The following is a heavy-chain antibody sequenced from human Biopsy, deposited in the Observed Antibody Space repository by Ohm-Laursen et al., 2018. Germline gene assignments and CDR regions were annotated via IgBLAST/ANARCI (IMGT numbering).Heavy chain of an antibody. CDR1: GGSISGDY. D-gene: IGHD3-3*01. V-gene: IGHV4-59*01. CDR3: ARERQFRFLEGAFDY. Sequence: SDTLSFTCTVSGGSISGDYWNWIRQPPGKGLQAIGYISSGGRAKYNPSLKSRLTISLDTSKNQLSLRLSSVTAADSAIYYCARERQFRFLEGAFDYWGQGILVTVSS. CDR2: ISSGGRA. J-gene: IGHJ4*02.